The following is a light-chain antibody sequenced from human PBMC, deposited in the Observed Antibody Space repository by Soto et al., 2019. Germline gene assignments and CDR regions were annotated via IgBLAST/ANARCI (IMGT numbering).Light chain of an antibody. CDR3: QSYDSSLSGFYV. CDR2: ANT. V-gene: IGLV1-40*01. J-gene: IGLJ1*01. CDR1: SSNIGAGSY. Sequence: QSVLTQPPSVSGSPGQRVTISCTGSSSNIGAGSYVHWYQQLPGRAPKLLIYANTDRPSGVPDRFSGSKSGTSAPLAITGLQAEDEADYYCQSYDSSLSGFYVFGTGTKVTVL.